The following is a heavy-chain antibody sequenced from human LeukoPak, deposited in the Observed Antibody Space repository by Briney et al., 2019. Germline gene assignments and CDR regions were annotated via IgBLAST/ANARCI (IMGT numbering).Heavy chain of an antibody. D-gene: IGHD2-15*01. V-gene: IGHV4-38-2*02. CDR2: IYHSGST. Sequence: PSETLSLTCTVSGYSISSGYYWGWIRQPPGKGLEWIGSIYHSGSTYYNPSLKSRVTISVDTSKNQFSLKLSSVTAADTAVYYCARALVVVAATFDYWGQGTLVTVSS. J-gene: IGHJ4*02. CDR3: ARALVVVAATFDY. CDR1: GYSISSGYY.